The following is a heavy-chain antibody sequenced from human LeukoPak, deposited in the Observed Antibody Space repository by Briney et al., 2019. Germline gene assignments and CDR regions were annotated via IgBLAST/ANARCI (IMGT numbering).Heavy chain of an antibody. Sequence: SETLSLTCTVSGGSISSSSYYWGWIRQPPGKGLEWIGSIYHSGSTYYNPSLKSRVTISVDRSKNQFSLKLSSVTAADTAVYYCARLDSSDAFDIWGQGTMVTVSS. CDR3: ARLDSSDAFDI. V-gene: IGHV4-39*07. CDR2: IYHSGST. CDR1: GGSISSSSYY. J-gene: IGHJ3*02. D-gene: IGHD3-22*01.